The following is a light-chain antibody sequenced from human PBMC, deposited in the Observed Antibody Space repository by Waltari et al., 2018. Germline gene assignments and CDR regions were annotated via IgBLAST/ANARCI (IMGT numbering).Light chain of an antibody. CDR3: QQTYSFPRT. CDR2: EAS. V-gene: IGKV1-39*01. J-gene: IGKJ2*01. CDR1: QTVSNY. Sequence: DIQITQSPSSLSASVGDRVTISCRASQTVSNYLHWYQQKPGKAPNLLIYEASTLQSGIPSRFSGSGSGTDFTLTISSLQPEDFATYYCQQTYSFPRTFGQGTNLEIK.